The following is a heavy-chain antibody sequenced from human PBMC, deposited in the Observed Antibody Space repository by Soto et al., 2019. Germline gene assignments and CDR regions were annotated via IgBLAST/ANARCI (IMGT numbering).Heavy chain of an antibody. CDR2: ISYDGSNK. V-gene: IGHV3-30*18. CDR3: AKLGQGRAVAGAFDI. Sequence: GGSLRLSCAASGFTFSSYGTHWVRQAPGKGLEWVAVISYDGSNKYYADSVKGRFTISRDNSKNTLYLQMNRLRAEDTAVYYCAKLGQGRAVAGAFDIWGQGTMVTVSS. D-gene: IGHD6-19*01. J-gene: IGHJ3*02. CDR1: GFTFSSYG.